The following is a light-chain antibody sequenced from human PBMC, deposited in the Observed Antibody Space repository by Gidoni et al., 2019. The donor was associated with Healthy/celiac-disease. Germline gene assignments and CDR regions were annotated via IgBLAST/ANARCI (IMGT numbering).Light chain of an antibody. CDR1: QSVSSY. J-gene: IGKJ1*01. CDR3: QQRSNWPRRWT. CDR2: DAS. Sequence: EIVLTQSPATLSLSPGERATLSCRASQSVSSYLAWYQQKPGQAPKLLIYDASNRATGIPARFSGSGSGTDFTLTISSLDPEDFAVYYCQQRSNWPRRWTFGQGTKVEIK. V-gene: IGKV3-11*01.